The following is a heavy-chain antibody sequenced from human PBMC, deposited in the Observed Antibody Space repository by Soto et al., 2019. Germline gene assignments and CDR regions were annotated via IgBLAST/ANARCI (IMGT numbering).Heavy chain of an antibody. D-gene: IGHD3-10*01. CDR2: IKQDGSEK. CDR3: ARDNYYGSGSYYNHYYGMDV. Sequence: EVQLVESGGGLVHPGGSLRLSCAASGFTFSSYWMSWVRQAPGKGREWVANIKQDGSEKYYVDSVKGRFTISRDNAKNPLYLQMTSLRAEDTAVYYCARDNYYGSGSYYNHYYGMDVWGQGTTVTVSS. V-gene: IGHV3-7*05. J-gene: IGHJ6*02. CDR1: GFTFSSYW.